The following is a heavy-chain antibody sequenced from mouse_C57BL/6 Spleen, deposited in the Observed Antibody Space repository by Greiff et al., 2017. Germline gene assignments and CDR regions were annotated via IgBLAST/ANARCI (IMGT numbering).Heavy chain of an antibody. CDR3: AREHYGNYGYFDY. Sequence: EVKVVESGGGLVKPGGSLKLSCAASGFTFSSYAMSWVRQTPEKRLEWVATISDGGSYTYYPDNVKGRFTISRDNAKNNLYLQMSHLKSEDTAMYYCAREHYGNYGYFDYWGQGTTLTVSS. CDR1: GFTFSSYA. J-gene: IGHJ2*01. V-gene: IGHV5-4*01. D-gene: IGHD2-1*01. CDR2: ISDGGSYT.